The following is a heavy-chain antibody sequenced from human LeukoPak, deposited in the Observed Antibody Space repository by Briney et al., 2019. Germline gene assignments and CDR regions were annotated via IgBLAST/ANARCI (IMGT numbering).Heavy chain of an antibody. CDR3: ARGRLQEHFDY. V-gene: IGHV1-2*02. J-gene: IGHJ4*02. CDR1: GYTFTGYY. Sequence: WASVKVSCKASGYTFTGYYIHWVRQAPGQGLEWMGWNNPSSGVTKYAQKFQGRVTMTRDTSITTAYMELSGLRSDDTAVYFCARGRLQEHFDYWGQETLVTVSS. CDR2: NNPSSGVT. D-gene: IGHD4-11*01.